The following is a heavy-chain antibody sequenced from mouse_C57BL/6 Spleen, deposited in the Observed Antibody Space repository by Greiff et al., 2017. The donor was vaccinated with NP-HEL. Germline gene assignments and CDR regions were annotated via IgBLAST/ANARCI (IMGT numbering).Heavy chain of an antibody. CDR3: VRDSSGHFDY. V-gene: IGHV10-1*01. J-gene: IGHJ2*01. CDR1: GFSFNTYA. CDR2: IRSKSNNYAT. D-gene: IGHD3-2*02. Sequence: EVKLMESGGGLVQPKGSLKLSCAASGFSFNTYAMNWVRQAPGKGLEWVARIRSKSNNYATYYADSVKDRFTISRDDSESMLYLQMNNLKTEDTAMYYCVRDSSGHFDYWGQGTTLTVSS.